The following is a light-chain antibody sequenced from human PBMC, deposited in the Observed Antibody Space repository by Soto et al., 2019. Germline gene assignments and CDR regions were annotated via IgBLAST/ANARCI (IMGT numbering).Light chain of an antibody. J-gene: IGLJ2*01. CDR2: LKSDGSH. CDR1: RGHSSYA. Sequence: QPVLTQSPSASASLGASVKLTCTLSRGHSSYAIAWHQQQPEKGPRYLMRLKSDGSHIKGDGIPDRFSGSTSGAERYLTISSLQSEDEADYYCQSWGTGTVVFGGGTKLTVL. V-gene: IGLV4-69*01. CDR3: QSWGTGTVV.